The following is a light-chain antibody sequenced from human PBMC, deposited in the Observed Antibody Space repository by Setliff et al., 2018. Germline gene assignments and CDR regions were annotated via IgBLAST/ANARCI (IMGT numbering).Light chain of an antibody. CDR2: DVN. J-gene: IGLJ2*01. V-gene: IGLV2-14*03. Sequence: QSALTQPASVSGSPGQSITISCTGTSSDIGAYNYVSWYQEHPRQAPKLMTYDVNKRPSGVSYRFSGSKSGNTASLTISGLQAGDEADYFCTSYASGSTYVVFGGGTKVTVL. CDR1: SSDIGAYNY. CDR3: TSYASGSTYVV.